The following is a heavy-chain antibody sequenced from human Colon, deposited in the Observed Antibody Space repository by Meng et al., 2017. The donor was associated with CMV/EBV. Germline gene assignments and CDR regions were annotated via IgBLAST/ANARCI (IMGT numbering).Heavy chain of an antibody. CDR2: IYSGGGDT. Sequence: GESLKISCATSGFTFSTFAMSWVRQAPGKGLEWVSLIYSGGGDTYYGDSVKGRFTISRDNAKNMLYLQMNSLRAEDTAVYYCATSRGLGGYFYGMDAWGQGTTVTVSS. V-gene: IGHV3-23*03. CDR1: GFTFSTFA. J-gene: IGHJ6*02. CDR3: ATSRGLGGYFYGMDA. D-gene: IGHD3-10*01.